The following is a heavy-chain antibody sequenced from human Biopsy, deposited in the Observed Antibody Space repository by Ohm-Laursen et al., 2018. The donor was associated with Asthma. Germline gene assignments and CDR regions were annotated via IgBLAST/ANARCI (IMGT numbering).Heavy chain of an antibody. CDR2: IMTVFGTT. D-gene: IGHD6-19*01. CDR3: ARCQVGYSSGWSLLLKKIYYSGMDV. CDR1: GGTLSNFA. V-gene: IGHV1-69*13. J-gene: IGHJ6*02. Sequence: GASVKVSCKAPGGTLSNFATSWVRQAPGQGLEWLGGIMTVFGTTNYAQKFQGRVTITADESTSTAYMEVTSLRSEDTAIYYCARCQVGYSSGWSLLLKKIYYSGMDVWGQGTAVTVSS.